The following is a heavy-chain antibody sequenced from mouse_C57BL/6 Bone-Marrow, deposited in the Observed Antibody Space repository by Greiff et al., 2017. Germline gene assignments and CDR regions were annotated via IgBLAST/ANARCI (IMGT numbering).Heavy chain of an antibody. J-gene: IGHJ3*01. CDR1: GYTFTSYT. V-gene: IGHV1-4*01. Sequence: QVQLQQSGAELARPGASVKMSCKASGYTFTSYTMHWVKPRPGQGLEWIGYINPSSGYTKYNQKFKDKATLTADKSSSTAYMQLSSLTSEDSAVYYCARCGYYPWFAYWGQGTLVTVSA. D-gene: IGHD2-3*01. CDR2: INPSSGYT. CDR3: ARCGYYPWFAY.